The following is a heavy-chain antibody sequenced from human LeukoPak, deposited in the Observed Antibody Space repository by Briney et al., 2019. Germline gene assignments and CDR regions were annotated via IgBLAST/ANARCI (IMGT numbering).Heavy chain of an antibody. J-gene: IGHJ4*02. Sequence: GGSLRLSCAASGFTFSSYSMNWVRQAPGKGLEWVSSISSSSSYIYYADSVKGRFTISRDNAKNSLYLQMNSLRAEDTAVYYCARAPYSSGWYPAGAGDYWGQGTLVTVSS. CDR1: GFTFSSYS. CDR3: ARAPYSSGWYPAGAGDY. CDR2: ISSSSSYI. D-gene: IGHD6-19*01. V-gene: IGHV3-21*01.